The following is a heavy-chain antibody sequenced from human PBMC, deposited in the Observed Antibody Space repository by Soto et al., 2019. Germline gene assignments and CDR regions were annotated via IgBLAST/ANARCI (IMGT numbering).Heavy chain of an antibody. CDR3: ARGPIVVVTASQRLDY. J-gene: IGHJ4*02. Sequence: ASVKVSCKASGYTFTIYDINWVRQATGQGLEWMGWMNPNSGNTGYAQKFQGRVTMTRNTSISTAYMELSSLRSEDTAVYYCARGPIVVVTASQRLDYWGQGTLVTVSS. CDR1: GYTFTIYD. V-gene: IGHV1-8*01. CDR2: MNPNSGNT. D-gene: IGHD2-21*02.